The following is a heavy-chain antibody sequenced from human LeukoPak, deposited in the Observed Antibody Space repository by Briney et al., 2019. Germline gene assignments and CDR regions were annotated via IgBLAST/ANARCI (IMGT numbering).Heavy chain of an antibody. Sequence: AGGSLRLSCAASGFTFSSYAMSWVRQAPGKGLDWVSAISGMGGSTYYADSVKGRFTISRDNSKNTLYLQMNSLRAEDTAVYYCAKDPYCSSTSCYPRGNWFDPWGQGTLVTVSS. J-gene: IGHJ5*02. V-gene: IGHV3-23*01. CDR2: ISGMGGST. CDR3: AKDPYCSSTSCYPRGNWFDP. D-gene: IGHD2-2*01. CDR1: GFTFSSYA.